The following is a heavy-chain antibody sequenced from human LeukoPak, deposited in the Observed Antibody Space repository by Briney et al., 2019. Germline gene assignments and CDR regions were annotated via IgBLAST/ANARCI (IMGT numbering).Heavy chain of an antibody. D-gene: IGHD1-14*01. V-gene: IGHV3-21*06. J-gene: IGHJ4*02. CDR3: ATETNGRHYDY. Sequence: GGSLRLSCTASGLTFSTSGFNWVRQAPGKGLEWVASIGPTGSDRYHADSIKGRFTISRDNANNFLYLQMNSLRAEDTAIYYCATETNGRHYDYWGQGTLLTVSS. CDR1: GLTFSTSG. CDR2: IGPTGSDR.